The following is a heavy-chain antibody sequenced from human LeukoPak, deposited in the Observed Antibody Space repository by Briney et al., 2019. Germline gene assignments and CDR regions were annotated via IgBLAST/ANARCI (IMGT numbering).Heavy chain of an antibody. CDR2: IWYDGSNQ. V-gene: IGHV3-33*01. CDR3: AREFSSWSPYFDY. Sequence: GWSLRLSCAASGFTFSSYGMHWVRQAPGKGLEWVAIIWYDGSNQYYADSVTGRFIISRDNSKNTLYLQMNSLRAEDTAVYYCAREFSSWSPYFDYWGQGTLVTASS. CDR1: GFTFSSYG. D-gene: IGHD6-13*01. J-gene: IGHJ4*02.